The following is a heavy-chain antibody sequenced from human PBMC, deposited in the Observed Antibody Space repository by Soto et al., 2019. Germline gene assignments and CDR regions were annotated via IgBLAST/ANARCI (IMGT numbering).Heavy chain of an antibody. Sequence: QVQLVQSGAEVKKPGSSVKVSCKASGDTFSSYAISWVRQAPGQGLEWMGGIIPIFGTANYAQKFQGRVTITTDQSTSTAYMELRSLRSEDTAVYCCARDDVDTAMPDSMDVWGQGTTVTVSS. J-gene: IGHJ6*01. CDR1: GDTFSSYA. D-gene: IGHD5-18*01. V-gene: IGHV1-69*05. CDR3: ARDDVDTAMPDSMDV. CDR2: IIPIFGTA.